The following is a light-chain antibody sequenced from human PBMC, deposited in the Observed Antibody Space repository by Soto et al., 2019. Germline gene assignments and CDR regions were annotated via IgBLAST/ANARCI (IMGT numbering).Light chain of an antibody. Sequence: EIVLTQSPATLSLSPGERAALSCRASQSVSSHLAWYQQKPGQAPRLLIYEASNRATGIPARFSGSGSGTDFTLSISSLEPEDVAVYYCQQRSNWPLTFGGGTKVEIK. J-gene: IGKJ4*01. CDR3: QQRSNWPLT. CDR1: QSVSSH. CDR2: EAS. V-gene: IGKV3-11*01.